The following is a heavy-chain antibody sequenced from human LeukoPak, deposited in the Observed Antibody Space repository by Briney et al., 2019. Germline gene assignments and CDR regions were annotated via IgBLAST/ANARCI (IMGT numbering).Heavy chain of an antibody. CDR2: ISSSSSTI. D-gene: IGHD3-9*01. J-gene: IGHJ4*02. CDR3: ARAVKYYDILTGYYLPDRFDY. V-gene: IGHV3-48*04. Sequence: GGSLRLSCAASGFTFSSYSMNWVRQAPGKGLEWVSYISSSSSTIYYADSVKGRFTISRDNAKNSLYLQMNSLRAEDTAVYYCARAVKYYDILTGYYLPDRFDYWGQGTLVTVSS. CDR1: GFTFSSYS.